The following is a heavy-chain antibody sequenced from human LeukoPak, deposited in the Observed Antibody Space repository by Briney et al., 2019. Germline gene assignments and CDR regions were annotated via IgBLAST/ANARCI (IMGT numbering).Heavy chain of an antibody. CDR2: VYYSGST. Sequence: SETLSLTCTVSGGSISSSNYHWGWIRQPPGKGLEWIGSVYYSGSTYYNPSLKSRVTLAVDTSKNQFSLKLSSVTAADTAVYYCARAYCTSATCSGVGYFGLWGRGTLVTVSS. V-gene: IGHV4-39*07. D-gene: IGHD2-2*01. CDR3: ARAYCTSATCSGVGYFGL. CDR1: GGSISSSNYH. J-gene: IGHJ2*01.